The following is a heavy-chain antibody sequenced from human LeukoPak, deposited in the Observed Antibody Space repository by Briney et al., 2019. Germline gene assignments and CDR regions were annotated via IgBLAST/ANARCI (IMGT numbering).Heavy chain of an antibody. CDR3: ARELWPGYGMDV. CDR1: GYTFTSYA. CDR2: INAGNGNT. Sequence: ASVKVSCKASGYTFTSYAMHWVRQAPGHRLEWMGWINAGNGNTKYSQKFQGRVTITRDTSASTAYMELSSLRSEDTAVYYCARELWPGYGMDVWGKGTTVTVSS. D-gene: IGHD3-16*01. V-gene: IGHV1-3*01. J-gene: IGHJ6*04.